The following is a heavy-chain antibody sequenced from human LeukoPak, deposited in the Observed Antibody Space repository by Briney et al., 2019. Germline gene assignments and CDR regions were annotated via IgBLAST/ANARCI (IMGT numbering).Heavy chain of an antibody. CDR2: IIPIFGTA. Sequence: SVKVSCKASGGTFSSYAISWVRQAPGQGLEWMGGIIPIFGTANYAQKFQGRVTITADESTSTAYMELSSLRSEDTAVYYCAREPRMVRGHDYYYMDVWGKGTTVTVSS. CDR3: AREPRMVRGHDYYYMDV. D-gene: IGHD3-10*01. CDR1: GGTFSSYA. J-gene: IGHJ6*03. V-gene: IGHV1-69*13.